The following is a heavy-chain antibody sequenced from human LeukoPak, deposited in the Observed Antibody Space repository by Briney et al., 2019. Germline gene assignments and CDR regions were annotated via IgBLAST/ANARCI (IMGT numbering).Heavy chain of an antibody. CDR3: ARQQAAYYYYGMDV. Sequence: GASLQISCKGSGSIFTSYWIGRGRPLPGKGLEWMGIIYPGDSDTKDSPSFQGQVTISANKSISTAYLQWSSLKASDTAMYYCARQQAAYYYYGMDVWGQGTTVTVPS. CDR1: GSIFTSYW. V-gene: IGHV5-51*01. CDR2: IYPGDSDT. J-gene: IGHJ6*02. D-gene: IGHD6-25*01.